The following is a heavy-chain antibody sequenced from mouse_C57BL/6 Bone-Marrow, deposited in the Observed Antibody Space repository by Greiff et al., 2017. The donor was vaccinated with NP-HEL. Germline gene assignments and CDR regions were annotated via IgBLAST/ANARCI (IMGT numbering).Heavy chain of an antibody. CDR2: ISYDGSN. V-gene: IGHV3-6*01. J-gene: IGHJ3*01. D-gene: IGHD1-1*02. CDR3: AREWFFFAY. Sequence: DVQLQESGPGLVKPSQSLSLTCSVTGYSITSGYYWNWIRQFPGNKLEWMGYISYDGSNNYNPSLKNRISITRDTSKNQFFLKLNSVTTEDTATYYCAREWFFFAYWGQGTLVTVSA. CDR1: GYSITSGYY.